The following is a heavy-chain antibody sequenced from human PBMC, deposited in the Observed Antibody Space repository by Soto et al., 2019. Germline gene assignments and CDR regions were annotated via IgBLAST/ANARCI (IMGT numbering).Heavy chain of an antibody. CDR3: ARVITIFGVASYGMDV. CDR1: GYTFTSYA. D-gene: IGHD3-3*01. J-gene: IGHJ6*02. Sequence: ASVKVSCKASGYTFTSYAMHCVRQAPGQRLEWMGWINAGNGNTKYSQKFQGRVTITRDTSASTAYMELSSLRSEDTAVYYCARVITIFGVASYGMDVWGQGTTVTVSS. V-gene: IGHV1-3*01. CDR2: INAGNGNT.